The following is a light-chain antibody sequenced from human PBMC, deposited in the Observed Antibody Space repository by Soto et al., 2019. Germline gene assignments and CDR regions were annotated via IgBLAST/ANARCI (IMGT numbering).Light chain of an antibody. CDR2: GGS. Sequence: DIVLPQSPCTRALSQGXIASVYCRASQSVSSNHLAWYQQKPGQAPRLLIYGGSSRATGIPVRFSGSGSETDFTLTITRLEPEDFAVYYCQQYSSSRTFGQGTKVDIK. V-gene: IGKV3-20*01. CDR3: QQYSSSRT. J-gene: IGKJ1*01. CDR1: QSVSSNH.